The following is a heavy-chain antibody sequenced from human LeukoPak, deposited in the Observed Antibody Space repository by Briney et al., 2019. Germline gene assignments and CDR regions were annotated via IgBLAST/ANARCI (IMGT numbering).Heavy chain of an antibody. CDR2: ISTYNGDT. D-gene: IGHD5-12*01. V-gene: IGHV1-18*01. CDR3: ARAGDIVXXRFSLNYYYHGTDV. J-gene: IGHJ6*02. Sequence: ASVKVSCKTSDYTFTSYGIXXVRXXPGXGLEWMGWISTYNGDTDYAQNLQGRVTMTRDTSTSTAYMELRSLRSDDTAVYYCARAGDIVXXRFSLNYYYHGTDVWGQGTTVTVSS. CDR1: DYTFTSYG.